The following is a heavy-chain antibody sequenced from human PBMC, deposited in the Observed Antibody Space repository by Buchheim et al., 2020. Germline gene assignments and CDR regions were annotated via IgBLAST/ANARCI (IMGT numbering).Heavy chain of an antibody. CDR3: ARDARCSGYDWVGYLNY. CDR2: ISYDGSNK. V-gene: IGHV3-30-3*01. J-gene: IGHJ4*02. Sequence: QVQLVESGGGVVQPGRSLRLSCAASGFTFSSYAMHWVRQAPGKGLEWVAVISYDGSNKYYADSVKGRFTISRDNSKNTLYLQMNSLRAEDTAVYYCARDARCSGYDWVGYLNYWGQGTL. CDR1: GFTFSSYA. D-gene: IGHD5-12*01.